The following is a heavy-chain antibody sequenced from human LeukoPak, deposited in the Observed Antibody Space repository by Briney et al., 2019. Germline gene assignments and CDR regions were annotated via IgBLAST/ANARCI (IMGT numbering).Heavy chain of an antibody. CDR1: GFTFGSYS. V-gene: IGHV3-30*14. D-gene: IGHD2-21*01. J-gene: IGHJ4*02. Sequence: GGSLRLSCAASGFTFGSYSMHWVRQAPGKGLEWVAVTSYDENYKYYADSVKGRFTISRDNSKNTLYLQMNSLRADDTAVYYCHIQGYWGQGSLVTVSS. CDR2: TSYDENYK. CDR3: HIQGY.